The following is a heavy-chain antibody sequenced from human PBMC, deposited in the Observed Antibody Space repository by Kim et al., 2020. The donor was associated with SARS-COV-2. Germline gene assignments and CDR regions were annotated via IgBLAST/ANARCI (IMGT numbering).Heavy chain of an antibody. CDR2: IKSKTDGGTT. D-gene: IGHD6-13*01. J-gene: IGHJ4*02. CDR1: GFTFSNAW. Sequence: GGSLRLSCAASGFTFSNAWMSWVRQAPGKGLEWVGRIKSKTDGGTTDYAAPVKGRFTISRDDSKNTLYLQMNSLKTEDTAVYYCTTGSSWYGPGIWDYWGQGTLVTVSS. CDR3: TTGSSWYGPGIWDY. V-gene: IGHV3-15*01.